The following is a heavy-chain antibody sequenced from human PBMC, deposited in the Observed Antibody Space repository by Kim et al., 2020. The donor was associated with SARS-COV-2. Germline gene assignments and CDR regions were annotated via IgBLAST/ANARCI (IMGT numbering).Heavy chain of an antibody. J-gene: IGHJ6*02. V-gene: IGHV3-7*03. CDR2: IKQDGSQK. Sequence: GGSLRLSCVGSEFKLSNYWMTWVRQAPGEGLEFVANIKQDGSQKYYVDSVKGRFTISRDNAKNSLFLQMNSLRVEDTAVYFCARENYYYYGMDVWGQGTTVTVSS. CDR3: ARENYYYYGMDV. CDR1: EFKLSNYW.